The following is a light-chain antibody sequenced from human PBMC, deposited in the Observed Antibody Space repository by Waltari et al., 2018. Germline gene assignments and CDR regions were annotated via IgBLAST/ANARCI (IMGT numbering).Light chain of an antibody. V-gene: IGKV1-NL1*01. Sequence: DIQMTQSPSFLSVSVVDKVTITCQASQNIDDSLAWYQQKPGKAPRSLIYDTSILESGVPSRFSGSGSGTDFSITISSLQPEDFATYYCKQYDSAPVTFGPGTK. CDR3: KQYDSAPVT. CDR1: QNIDDS. CDR2: DTS. J-gene: IGKJ3*01.